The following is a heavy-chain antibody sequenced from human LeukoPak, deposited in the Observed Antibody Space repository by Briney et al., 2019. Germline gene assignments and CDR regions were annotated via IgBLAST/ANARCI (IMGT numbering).Heavy chain of an antibody. D-gene: IGHD1-26*01. J-gene: IGHJ4*02. CDR2: INAGNGNT. Sequence: EAPVKVSCKASGYTFSSYAMHWVRQAPGQRLEWMGWINAGNGNTKYSQKFQGRVTITRDTSASTAYMELSSLRSEDTAVYYCAREYEWAGRVSFDYWGQGTLVTVPS. V-gene: IGHV1-3*01. CDR1: GYTFSSYA. CDR3: AREYEWAGRVSFDY.